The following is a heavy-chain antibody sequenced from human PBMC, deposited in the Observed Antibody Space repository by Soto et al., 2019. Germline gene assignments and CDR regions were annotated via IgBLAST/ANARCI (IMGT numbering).Heavy chain of an antibody. CDR3: ARAGGSSAMDV. Sequence: XQTLSLTCAISGDSLSSNSAAWNWIRHSPSRGLEWLGRTYYRSKWYNDYAVSVKSRITINPDTSENQFSLQLNSVTPEDTAMYYCARAGGSSAMDVWGQGTKVTVSS. CDR1: GDSLSSNSAA. J-gene: IGHJ6*02. CDR2: TYYRSKWYN. D-gene: IGHD2-15*01. V-gene: IGHV6-1*01.